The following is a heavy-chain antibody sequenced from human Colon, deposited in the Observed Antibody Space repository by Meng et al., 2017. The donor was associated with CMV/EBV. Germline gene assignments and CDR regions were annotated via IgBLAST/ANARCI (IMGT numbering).Heavy chain of an antibody. CDR3: ARGTGPPKYSNSYYGMDV. Sequence: ASVKVSCKASGLTFSTYEINWVRQAPGQGLEWMGWMKVNSGPAVSAQKFQGRVTMTRNTSISTVYMELSSLTSEDTAVYYCARGTGPPKYSNSYYGMDVWGQGTTVTVSS. V-gene: IGHV1-8*01. CDR1: GLTFSTYE. D-gene: IGHD5-12*01. CDR2: MKVNSGPA. J-gene: IGHJ6*02.